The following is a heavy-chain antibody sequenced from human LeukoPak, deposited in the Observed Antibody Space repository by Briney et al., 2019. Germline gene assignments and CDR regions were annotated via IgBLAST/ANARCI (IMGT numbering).Heavy chain of an antibody. J-gene: IGHJ1*01. CDR2: INAGNGNA. CDR3: ARVPLHDRNDYYYPH. D-gene: IGHD3-22*01. CDR1: GYTFTDYG. V-gene: IGHV1-3*01. Sequence: ASVKVSCKASGYTFTDYGMHWVRQAPGQRLEWMAWINAGNGNAKYSQKLQGRVTITRDTSASTAYMELSSLRSEDTAVYYCARVPLHDRNDYYYPHWGQGTVVTVSS.